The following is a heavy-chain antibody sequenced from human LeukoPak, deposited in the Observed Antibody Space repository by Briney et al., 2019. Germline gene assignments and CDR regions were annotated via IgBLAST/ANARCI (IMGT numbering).Heavy chain of an antibody. Sequence: GGSLRLSCAASGFTFSSYWMSWVRQAPGKGLEWVANIKQDGSEKYYVDSVKGRFTISRDNAKNSLYLQMNCLRAEDTAVYYCARDRSYGSGSFEPDYYYMDVWGKGTTVTVSS. CDR3: ARDRSYGSGSFEPDYYYMDV. V-gene: IGHV3-7*01. CDR1: GFTFSSYW. D-gene: IGHD3-10*01. J-gene: IGHJ6*03. CDR2: IKQDGSEK.